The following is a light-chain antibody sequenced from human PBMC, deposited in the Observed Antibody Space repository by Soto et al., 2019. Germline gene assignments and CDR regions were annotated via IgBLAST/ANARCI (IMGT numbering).Light chain of an antibody. CDR2: DAS. CDR3: QQYNSYSPT. J-gene: IGKJ1*01. V-gene: IGKV1-5*01. CDR1: QSISSW. Sequence: DIRMTQSPSTLSSSLGDRVTITFLASQSISSWLAWYQQKPGKAPKLLIYDASSLESGVPSRFSGSGSGTEFTLTISGLQPGDSATYYCQQYNSYSPTFGQGTKVDIK.